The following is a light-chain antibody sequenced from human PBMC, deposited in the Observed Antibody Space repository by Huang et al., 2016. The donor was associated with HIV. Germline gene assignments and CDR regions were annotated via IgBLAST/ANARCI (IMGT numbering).Light chain of an antibody. CDR2: AES. V-gene: IGKV3-15*01. J-gene: IGKJ2*01. Sequence: VMMSQSPATLAASPGERVTLSCGASQSVNTNLAWYQQKPGPPPNILIYAESTRAPGVPARFAGSGSGTECTLTIDSLQSDDFAVYYCQQYNKWPPEYTFGQGTRLEIK. CDR1: QSVNTN. CDR3: QQYNKWPPEYT.